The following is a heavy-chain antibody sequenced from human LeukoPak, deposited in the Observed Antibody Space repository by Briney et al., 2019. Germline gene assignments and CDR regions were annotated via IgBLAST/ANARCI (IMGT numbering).Heavy chain of an antibody. CDR1: GYTFTSYS. V-gene: IGHV1-18*04. J-gene: IGHJ4*02. D-gene: IGHD6-19*01. CDR2: ISVYNGNT. Sequence: ASVKVSCKASGYTFTSYSINWVRQAPGQGLEWMGWISVYNGNTHYAQKLQGRVTMTTDTSTSTAYMELRSLRSDDTAMYYCARGSSPAVADFDYWGQGTLVTVSS. CDR3: ARGSSPAVADFDY.